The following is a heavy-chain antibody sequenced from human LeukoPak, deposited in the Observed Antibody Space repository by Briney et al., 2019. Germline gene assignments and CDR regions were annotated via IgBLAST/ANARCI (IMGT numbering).Heavy chain of an antibody. CDR1: GGSIRSVAYY. CDR2: VYYSGST. J-gene: IGHJ5*02. D-gene: IGHD2-15*01. Sequence: PSQTLSLTCTVSGGSIRSVAYYWSWVRQHPGKGLEWVGYVYYSGSTHYNPSLTSRVTISVDTSDNQFSLKLSSVTVADTAVYFCARTPRPASVAAGNNWFDPWGQGTLVTVSS. CDR3: ARTPRPASVAAGNNWFDP. V-gene: IGHV4-31*03.